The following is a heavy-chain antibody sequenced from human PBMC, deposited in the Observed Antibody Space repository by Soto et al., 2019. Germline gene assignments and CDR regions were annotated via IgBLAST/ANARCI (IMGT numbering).Heavy chain of an antibody. D-gene: IGHD6-25*01. CDR2: ITGSGGST. J-gene: IGHJ4*02. Sequence: EVQLLESGGGLVQPGGSLRLSCAASGFTFSNYAMSWVRQAPGKGLEWVSAITGSGGSTYHADSVKGRFTISRDNSKNTLCLQMNRLRADDTAVYYCAKGSASGSPYYFDFWGQGTLVTVSS. CDR3: AKGSASGSPYYFDF. CDR1: GFTFSNYA. V-gene: IGHV3-23*01.